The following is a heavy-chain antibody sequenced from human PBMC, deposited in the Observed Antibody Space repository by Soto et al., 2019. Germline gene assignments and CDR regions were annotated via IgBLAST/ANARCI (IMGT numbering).Heavy chain of an antibody. J-gene: IGHJ4*02. CDR1: GYTFTGYY. CDR2: INPNSGGT. Sequence: ASLKVSCKASGYTFTGYYMHWVRQAPGQGLEWMGWINPNSGGTNYAQKFQGWVTMTRDTSISTAYMELSRLRSDDTAVYYCARSRGYSGYDSYYFDYWGQGTLVTVSS. D-gene: IGHD5-12*01. V-gene: IGHV1-2*04. CDR3: ARSRGYSGYDSYYFDY.